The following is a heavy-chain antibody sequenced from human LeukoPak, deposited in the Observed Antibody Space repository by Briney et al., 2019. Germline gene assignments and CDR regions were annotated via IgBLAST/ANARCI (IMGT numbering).Heavy chain of an antibody. D-gene: IGHD6-13*01. CDR1: GGSISSYY. V-gene: IGHV4-4*07. CDR2: IYTCGGT. Sequence: PSDTLSLTCTVSGGSISSYYWSWLRQPAGKGLEWIGRIYTCGGTNYNPSLKSRVTMSVDTSKNQFSLKLSSVTAADTAVYYCARERQQLVLAWFDPWGQGTLVTVSS. J-gene: IGHJ5*02. CDR3: ARERQQLVLAWFDP.